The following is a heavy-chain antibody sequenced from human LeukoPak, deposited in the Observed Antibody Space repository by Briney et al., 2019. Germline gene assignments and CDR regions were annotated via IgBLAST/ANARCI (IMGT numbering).Heavy chain of an antibody. Sequence: GGSLRLSCAASRFTFSSYSMNWVRQAPGKGLEWVSSISSSSSYIYYADSVTGRFTISRDNAKNSLYLKMNSLRAEATAVYSCARDKIAAAGTDYYYAMDVWGRGTTVTVSS. J-gene: IGHJ6*02. V-gene: IGHV3-21*01. D-gene: IGHD6-13*01. CDR2: ISSSSSYI. CDR1: RFTFSSYS. CDR3: ARDKIAAAGTDYYYAMDV.